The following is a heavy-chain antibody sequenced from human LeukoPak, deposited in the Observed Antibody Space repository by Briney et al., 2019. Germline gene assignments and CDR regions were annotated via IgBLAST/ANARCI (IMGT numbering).Heavy chain of an antibody. CDR3: ARDLYPNYYGSGSYSTHFDY. CDR1: GFTFSSYS. D-gene: IGHD3-10*01. Sequence: PGGSLRLSCAASGFTFSSYSMNWVRQAPGKGLEWVSYISSSSSTIYYADSVKGRFTISRDNAKKSLYLQMNSLRAEDTAVYYCARDLYPNYYGSGSYSTHFDYWGQGTLVTVSS. CDR2: ISSSSSTI. J-gene: IGHJ4*02. V-gene: IGHV3-48*04.